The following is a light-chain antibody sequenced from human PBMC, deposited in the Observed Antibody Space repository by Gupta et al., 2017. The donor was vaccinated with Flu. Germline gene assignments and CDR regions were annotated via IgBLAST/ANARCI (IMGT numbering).Light chain of an antibody. V-gene: IGKV4-1*01. J-gene: IGKJ1*01. CDR1: QSVLYSSNNKNY. CDR3: QQYYTTPRT. Sequence: DIVMTQSPASLTVSLGDRATINCKSSQSVLYSSNNKNYLAWYQQKAGQPPKLLIYWASTRESGVPDRFSGSGSGTDFTLTISSLQAEDVAVYYCQQYYTTPRTFGQGTKVEIK. CDR2: WAS.